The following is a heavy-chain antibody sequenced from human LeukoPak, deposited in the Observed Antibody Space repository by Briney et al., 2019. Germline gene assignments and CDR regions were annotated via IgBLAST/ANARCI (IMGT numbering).Heavy chain of an antibody. J-gene: IGHJ4*02. CDR1: GFTFSSYW. V-gene: IGHV3-7*01. CDR3: ARDPVEWELLLDY. CDR2: MNIDGSEK. Sequence: GGSLRLSCAASGFTFSSYWMGWVRQAPWKRLEWVANMNIDGSEKYYADSAKGRFTISRDNARNSVYLQMNSLRVEDTAVYYCARDPVEWELLLDYWGQGTLVTVSS. D-gene: IGHD1-26*01.